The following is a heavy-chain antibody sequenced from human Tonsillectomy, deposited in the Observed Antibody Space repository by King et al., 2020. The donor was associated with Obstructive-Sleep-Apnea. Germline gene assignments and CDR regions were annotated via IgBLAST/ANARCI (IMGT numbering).Heavy chain of an antibody. D-gene: IGHD5-12*01. J-gene: IGHJ4*02. CDR3: ARHLYDSGYLGCFDY. CDR1: GGSISSYY. CDR2: ISYSGST. Sequence: VQLQESGPGLVKPSETLSLTCTVSGGSISSYYWSWIRQLPGKGLEWIGYISYSGSTNYTPSLKSRVTISVDTSKNQFSLKLTSVAAADTAVYYCARHLYDSGYLGCFDYWGQGTLVTVSS. V-gene: IGHV4-59*08.